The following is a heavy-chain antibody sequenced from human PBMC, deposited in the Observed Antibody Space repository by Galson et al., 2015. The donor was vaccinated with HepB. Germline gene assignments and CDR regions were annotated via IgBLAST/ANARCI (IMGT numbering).Heavy chain of an antibody. D-gene: IGHD1-26*01. V-gene: IGHV3-9*01. CDR3: AKDRSIGSYYAVTFDY. CDR1: GFTFDDYA. Sequence: SLRLSCAASGFTFDDYAMHWVRQAPGKGLEWVSGISWNSGSIGYADSVKGRFTISRDNAKNSLYLQMNSLRAEDTALYYCAKDRSIGSYYAVTFDYWGQGTLVTVSS. J-gene: IGHJ4*02. CDR2: ISWNSGSI.